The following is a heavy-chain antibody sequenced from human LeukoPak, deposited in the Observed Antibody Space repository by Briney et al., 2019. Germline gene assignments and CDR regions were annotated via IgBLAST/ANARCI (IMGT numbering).Heavy chain of an antibody. D-gene: IGHD3-16*01. CDR1: GGSISSGGYY. CDR3: ARGNGLRLGERYFDY. Sequence: PSETLSLTCTVSGGSISSGGYYWSWIRQHPGKGLEWIGYIYYSGSTYYNPSLKSRVTISVDTSKNQFSLKLSSVTAADTAVYYCARGNGLRLGERYFDYWGQGTLVTVSS. CDR2: IYYSGST. J-gene: IGHJ4*02. V-gene: IGHV4-31*03.